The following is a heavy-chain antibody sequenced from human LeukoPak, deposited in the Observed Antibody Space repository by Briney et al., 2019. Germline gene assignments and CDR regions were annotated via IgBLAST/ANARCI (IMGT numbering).Heavy chain of an antibody. D-gene: IGHD3-22*01. J-gene: IGHJ4*02. CDR1: GGSLTNANYY. Sequence: SETLSLTCTVSGGSLTNANYYWSWIRQHPGRGLEWIGYIYFSGSPHYNPSLKSRVTMSVDTSRNQFSLQLTSVTAADTAVYYCARGSYYYDNSGYFPPLDHWGQGTLVTVSS. V-gene: IGHV4-31*03. CDR3: ARGSYYYDNSGYFPPLDH. CDR2: IYFSGSP.